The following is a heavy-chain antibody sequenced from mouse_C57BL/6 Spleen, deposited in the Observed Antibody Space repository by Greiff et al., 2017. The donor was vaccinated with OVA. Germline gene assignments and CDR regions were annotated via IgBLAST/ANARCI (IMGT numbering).Heavy chain of an antibody. V-gene: IGHV1-7*01. CDR2: INPSSGYT. D-gene: IGHD4-1*01. CDR1: GYTFTSYW. Sequence: QVHVKQSGAELAKPGASVKLSCKASGYTFTSYWMHWVKQRPGQGLEWIGYINPSSGYTKYNQKFKDKATLTADKSSSTAYMQLSSLTYEDSAVYYCARSPNWEYFDYWGQGTTLTVSS. J-gene: IGHJ2*01. CDR3: ARSPNWEYFDY.